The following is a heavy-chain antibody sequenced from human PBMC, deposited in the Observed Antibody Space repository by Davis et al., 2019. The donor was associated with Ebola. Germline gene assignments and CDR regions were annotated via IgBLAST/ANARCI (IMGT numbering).Heavy chain of an antibody. J-gene: IGHJ5*02. CDR1: GFTFDDYA. Sequence: SLKISCAASGFTFDDYAMHWVRQAPGKGLEWVSGISWNSGSIGYADSVKGRFTISRDNAKNSLYLQMNSLRAEDTALYYCAKGKYGDYFGWFDPWGQGTLVTVSS. CDR2: ISWNSGSI. CDR3: AKGKYGDYFGWFDP. D-gene: IGHD4-17*01. V-gene: IGHV3-9*01.